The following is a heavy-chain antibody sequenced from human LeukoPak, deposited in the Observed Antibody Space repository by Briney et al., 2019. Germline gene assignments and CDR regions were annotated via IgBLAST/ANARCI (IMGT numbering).Heavy chain of an antibody. V-gene: IGHV3-7*04. CDR2: IKFDGGEI. D-gene: IGHD2-8*01. J-gene: IGHJ4*02. CDR3: AKERMRGLDY. Sequence: GGSLRPSCAASGFSFSGYWMSWISQAPGKGLEWVANIKFDGGEIYYVDSVKGRFSISRDNAKNSLYLQMNNLRAEDTAVYYCAKERMRGLDYWGQGTLVTVSS. CDR1: GFSFSGYW.